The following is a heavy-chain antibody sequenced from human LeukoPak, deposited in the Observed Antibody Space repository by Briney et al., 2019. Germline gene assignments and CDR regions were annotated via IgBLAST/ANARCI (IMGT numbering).Heavy chain of an antibody. CDR1: GGSISGYY. Sequence: SETLSLTCTVSGGSISGYYWGWIRQPPGKGLEWIGSIYYSGSTYYNPSLKSRVTISVDTSKNQFSLKLSSVTAADTAVYYCATAAAGTVFDYWGQGTLVTVSS. CDR2: IYYSGST. D-gene: IGHD6-13*01. J-gene: IGHJ4*02. V-gene: IGHV4-39*01. CDR3: ATAAAGTVFDY.